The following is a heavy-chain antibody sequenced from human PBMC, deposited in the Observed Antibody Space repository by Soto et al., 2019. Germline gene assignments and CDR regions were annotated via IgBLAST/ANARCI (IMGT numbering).Heavy chain of an antibody. J-gene: IGHJ6*03. CDR3: ARGKGDIVVVVAATLQASHFYYMDV. Sequence: ASVKVSCKASGYTFTSYDINWVRQATGQGLEWMGWMNPNSGNTGYAQKFQGRVTMTRNTSISTAYMELSSLRSEDTAVYYCARGKGDIVVVVAATLQASHFYYMDVWGKGTTVTVSS. CDR1: GYTFTSYD. CDR2: MNPNSGNT. D-gene: IGHD2-15*01. V-gene: IGHV1-8*01.